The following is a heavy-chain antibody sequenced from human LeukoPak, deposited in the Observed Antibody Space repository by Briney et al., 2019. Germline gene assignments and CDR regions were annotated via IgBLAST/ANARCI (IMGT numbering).Heavy chain of an antibody. V-gene: IGHV3-64*01. J-gene: IGHJ4*02. Sequence: PGGSLRLSCAASGFTFSSYAMHWVRQAPGKGLEYVSAISSNGGSTYYANSVKGRFTISRDNSKNTLYLQMGSLRAEDMAVYYCASGSSVGGYVAFDHWGQGTLVTVSS. D-gene: IGHD5-12*01. CDR3: ASGSSVGGYVAFDH. CDR2: ISSNGGST. CDR1: GFTFSSYA.